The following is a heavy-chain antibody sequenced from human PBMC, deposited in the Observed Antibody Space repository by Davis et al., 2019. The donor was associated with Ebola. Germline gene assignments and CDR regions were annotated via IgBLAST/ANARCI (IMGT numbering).Heavy chain of an antibody. Sequence: MPSETLSLTCTVSGGSVSSGSYYWSWIRQPPGKGLEWIGEINHSGSTNYNPSLKSRVTISVDTSKNQFSLKLSSVTAADTAVYYCAGSSSSWWYYFDYWGQGTLVTVSS. V-gene: IGHV4-39*07. CDR3: AGSSSSWWYYFDY. CDR1: GGSVSSGSYY. D-gene: IGHD6-13*01. CDR2: INHSGST. J-gene: IGHJ4*02.